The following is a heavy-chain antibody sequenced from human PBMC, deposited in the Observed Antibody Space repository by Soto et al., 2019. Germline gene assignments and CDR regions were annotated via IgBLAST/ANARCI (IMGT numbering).Heavy chain of an antibody. CDR1: GGTFSTST. D-gene: IGHD5-12*01. CDR2: IIPILDTA. CDR3: ARASPIGSVFSGYDAIDL. Sequence: QVQLVQSGAEVKEPGSSVKVSCKASGGTFSTSTFTWVRQAPGQGLEWMGRIIPILDTADYAQKFQGSVTITADKSTSTAFMELSSLRSEDTGIYYCARASPIGSVFSGYDAIDLWGQGTLVTVSP. J-gene: IGHJ4*02. V-gene: IGHV1-69*08.